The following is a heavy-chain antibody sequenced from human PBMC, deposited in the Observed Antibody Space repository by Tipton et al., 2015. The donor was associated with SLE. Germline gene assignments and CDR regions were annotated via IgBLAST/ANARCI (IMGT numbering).Heavy chain of an antibody. CDR1: GGSISSGGYS. D-gene: IGHD5-12*01. Sequence: TLSLTCTVSGGSISSGGYSWSWIRQPPGKGLEWIGYIYYSGSTNYNPSLKSRVTISVDTSKNQFSLRLSSVTAADTAVYYCAVGVATMGDAFDIWGQGTMVTVSS. J-gene: IGHJ3*02. CDR2: IYYSGST. CDR3: AVGVATMGDAFDI. V-gene: IGHV4-61*08.